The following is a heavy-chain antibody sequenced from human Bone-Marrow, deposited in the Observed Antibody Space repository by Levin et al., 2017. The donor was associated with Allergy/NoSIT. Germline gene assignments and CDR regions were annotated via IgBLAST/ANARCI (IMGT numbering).Heavy chain of an antibody. Sequence: SVKVSCKTSGGTLTNCAISWVRLAPGQGLEWMGGIVPLFGTTNYAQKFQGRVTITADKHTNTAYLEIIGLRSEDTAIYYCVRDSPRCSAANKCYPWHFYYDMDVWGQGTTVTVSS. V-gene: IGHV1-69*06. CDR2: IVPLFGTT. J-gene: IGHJ6*02. CDR3: VRDSPRCSAANKCYPWHFYYDMDV. CDR1: GGTLTNCA. D-gene: IGHD2-15*01.